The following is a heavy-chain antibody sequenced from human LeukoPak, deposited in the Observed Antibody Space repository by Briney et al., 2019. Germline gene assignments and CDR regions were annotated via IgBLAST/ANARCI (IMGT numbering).Heavy chain of an antibody. D-gene: IGHD3-10*01. CDR2: ISGYNGST. CDR1: GYTFTNYG. Sequence: ASVKVSCKASGYTFTNYGINWVRQAPGQGLEWMGWISGYNGSTKYAQKFQGRVSMTTDTSTSTAYMEVRSLRSDDTAVYYCARDAREVLFWFGEFFPWGQGTLVTVS. V-gene: IGHV1-18*01. J-gene: IGHJ5*02. CDR3: ARDAREVLFWFGEFFP.